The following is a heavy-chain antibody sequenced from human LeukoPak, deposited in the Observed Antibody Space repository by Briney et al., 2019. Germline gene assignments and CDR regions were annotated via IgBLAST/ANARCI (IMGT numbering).Heavy chain of an antibody. Sequence: ASVKVSCKASGYTFTGYYMHWVRQAPGQGLEWMGWINPNSGGTNYAQKFQGRVTMTRDTSISTADMELSRLRSDDADVYYCARWRNDGMDDWGQGTPVTVSS. CDR3: ARWRNDGMDD. CDR1: GYTFTGYY. D-gene: IGHD1-1*01. CDR2: INPNSGGT. V-gene: IGHV1-2*02. J-gene: IGHJ6*02.